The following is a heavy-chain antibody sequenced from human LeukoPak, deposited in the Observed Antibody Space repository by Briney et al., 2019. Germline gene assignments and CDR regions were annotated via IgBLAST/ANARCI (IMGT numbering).Heavy chain of an antibody. V-gene: IGHV3-73*01. CDR1: GFTFSGSA. Sequence: GGSLRLSCAASGFTFSGSAMHWVRQASGKGLEWVGRIRNRADSYATEYGESVRGRFTISRDDSKNTAFLQMNSLKTEDTAVYYCTTYPYSSGSEHYWGQGTLVTVSS. CDR2: IRNRADSYAT. CDR3: TTYPYSSGSEHY. D-gene: IGHD6-19*01. J-gene: IGHJ4*02.